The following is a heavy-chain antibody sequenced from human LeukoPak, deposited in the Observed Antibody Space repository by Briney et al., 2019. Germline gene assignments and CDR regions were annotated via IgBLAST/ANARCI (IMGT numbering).Heavy chain of an antibody. CDR3: ARHYNNFYYFDY. Sequence: SETLSLTCTVSDGSISNYYWSWIRQPPGKGPEWIGYIYYSGSTNYNPSLKSRVTISVDTSKNQFSLKLSSVTAADTAIYYCARHYNNFYYFDYWGQGTLVTVSS. J-gene: IGHJ4*02. CDR2: IYYSGST. V-gene: IGHV4-59*01. D-gene: IGHD3-10*01. CDR1: DGSISNYY.